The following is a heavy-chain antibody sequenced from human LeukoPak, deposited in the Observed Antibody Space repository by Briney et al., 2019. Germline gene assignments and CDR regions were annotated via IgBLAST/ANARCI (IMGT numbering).Heavy chain of an antibody. CDR3: AAPGWRDLFDY. CDR1: GVSFSGYY. D-gene: IGHD6-19*01. J-gene: IGHJ4*02. CDR2: INHSGST. V-gene: IGHV4-34*01. Sequence: SETLSLTCAVYGVSFSGYYWSWIRQPPGKGLEWIGEINHSGSTNYNPSLKSRVTISVDTSKNQFSLKLSSVTAADTAVYYCAAPGWRDLFDYWGQGTLVTVSS.